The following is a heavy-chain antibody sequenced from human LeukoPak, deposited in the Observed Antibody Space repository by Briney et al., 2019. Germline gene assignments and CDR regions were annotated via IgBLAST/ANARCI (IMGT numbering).Heavy chain of an antibody. CDR1: GFTFSRFA. V-gene: IGHV3-23*01. CDR2: IYDRGDTT. CDR3: AKMAGMTREVYYMDV. Sequence: GGSLRLSCAASGFTFSRFAMSWARQAPGKGLEWVSGIYDRGDTTYYADSVKGRFTVSRDNSKNTLYLQMDGLRAEDTALYYCAKMAGMTREVYYMDVWGKGATVIVSS. J-gene: IGHJ6*03. D-gene: IGHD5-24*01.